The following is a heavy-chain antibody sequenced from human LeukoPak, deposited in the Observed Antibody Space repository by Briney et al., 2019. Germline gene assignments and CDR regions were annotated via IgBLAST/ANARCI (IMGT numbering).Heavy chain of an antibody. J-gene: IGHJ1*01. D-gene: IGHD6-13*01. V-gene: IGHV1-46*01. Sequence: GASVKVSCKASGHTFTSYYMHWVRQAPGQGLEWMGIINPSGGSTSYAQKFQGRVTMTRDTSTSTVYMELSSLRSEDTAVYYCARVGYGSSWYLGYFQHWGQGTLVTVSS. CDR2: INPSGGST. CDR1: GHTFTSYY. CDR3: ARVGYGSSWYLGYFQH.